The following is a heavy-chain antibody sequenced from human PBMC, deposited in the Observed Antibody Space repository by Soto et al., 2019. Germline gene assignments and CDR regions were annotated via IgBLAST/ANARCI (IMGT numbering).Heavy chain of an antibody. V-gene: IGHV3-9*01. CDR2: ISWNSGSI. J-gene: IGHJ3*02. Sequence: GGSLRLSCAASGFTFDDYAMHWVRQAPGKGLEWVSGISWNSGSIGYADSVKGRFTISRDNAKNSLYLQMNSLRAEDTALYYCAKSNWNDVTGAFDIWGQGTMVTVSS. CDR3: AKSNWNDVTGAFDI. D-gene: IGHD1-20*01. CDR1: GFTFDDYA.